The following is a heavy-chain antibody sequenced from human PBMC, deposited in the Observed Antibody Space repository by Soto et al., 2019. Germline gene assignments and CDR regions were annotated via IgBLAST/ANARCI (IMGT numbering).Heavy chain of an antibody. J-gene: IGHJ5*02. D-gene: IGHD2-2*01. V-gene: IGHV1-2*04. CDR2: INPNSGGT. CDR3: ARGGYCSSTSCYGTYNWFDP. Sequence: ASVKVSCKASGYTFTGYYMHWVRQAPGQGLEWMGWINPNSGGTNYAQKFQGWVTMTRDTSISTAYMELSRLRSDDTAVYYCARGGYCSSTSCYGTYNWFDPWGQGTLVTVSS. CDR1: GYTFTGYY.